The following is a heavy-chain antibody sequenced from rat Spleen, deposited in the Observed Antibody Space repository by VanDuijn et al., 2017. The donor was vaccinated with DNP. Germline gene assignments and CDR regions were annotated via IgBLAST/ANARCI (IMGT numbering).Heavy chain of an antibody. V-gene: IGHV5-22*01. CDR1: GFTFSDYY. CDR2: IRYDGGGT. CDR3: VRWNSGHFDY. J-gene: IGHJ2*01. D-gene: IGHD4-3*01. Sequence: EVQLVESGGGLVQPGRSLKLFCAASGFTFSDYYMAWIRQAPTKGLEWVAYIRYDGGGTKYADSVKGRFTISRDNAKNTLYLQMNSLRSEDMATYYCVRWNSGHFDYWGQGVMVTVSS.